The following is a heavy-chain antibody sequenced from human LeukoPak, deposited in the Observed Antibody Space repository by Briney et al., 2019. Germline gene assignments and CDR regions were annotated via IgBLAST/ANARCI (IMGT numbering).Heavy chain of an antibody. CDR3: ARTPYNYDSSGPYYWFSDL. CDR2: INWNGGST. D-gene: IGHD3-22*01. V-gene: IGHV3-20*04. Sequence: PGGSLRLSCTASGFTFDDYGMSWVRQAPGKGLEWVSGINWNGGSTGYADSVKGRFSISRDNAKNSLYLQMKSLRAEDTALYYCARTPYNYDSSGPYYWFSDLWGRGTQVTVSS. J-gene: IGHJ2*01. CDR1: GFTFDDYG.